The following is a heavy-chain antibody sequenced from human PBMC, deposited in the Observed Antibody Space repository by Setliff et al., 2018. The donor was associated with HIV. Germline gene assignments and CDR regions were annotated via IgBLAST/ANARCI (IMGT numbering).Heavy chain of an antibody. V-gene: IGHV4-34*12. CDR1: GVSFSGYY. Sequence: SETLSLTCAVYGVSFSGYYWSWICQPPGKGLEWIGEIIHTGSTKYNPSLKSRVTISVDTSKSKVFLMLSSVTAADTAVYYCARASSDIPGVDSNYFDDWGQGTLVTVSS. CDR2: IIHTGST. J-gene: IGHJ4*02. CDR3: ARASSDIPGVDSNYFDD. D-gene: IGHD2-2*01.